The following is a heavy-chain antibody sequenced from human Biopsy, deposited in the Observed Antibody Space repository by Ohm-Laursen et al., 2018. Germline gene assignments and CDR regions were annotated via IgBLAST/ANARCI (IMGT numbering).Heavy chain of an antibody. CDR1: GDSVTSDNYF. CDR2: KHYRGGS. J-gene: IGHJ3*02. CDR3: AKHLVLTKPRRAFDI. Sequence: GTLSLTCTVSGDSVTSDNYFWAWIRQPPGKGLEWIGSKHYRGGSYSNPSLRIRVDMYFDTAKNQISLTLASVTAADTAVYFFAKHLVLTKPRRAFDIWGQGTVVTVSS. D-gene: IGHD2-21*01. V-gene: IGHV4-39*01.